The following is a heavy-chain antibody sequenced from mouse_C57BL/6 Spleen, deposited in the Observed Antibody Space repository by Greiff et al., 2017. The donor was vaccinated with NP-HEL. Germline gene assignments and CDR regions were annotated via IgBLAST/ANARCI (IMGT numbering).Heavy chain of an antibody. J-gene: IGHJ4*01. CDR1: GYTFTSYW. CDR3: AREYYGSSHYYAMDY. Sequence: QVHVKQSGAELAKPGASVKLSCKASGYTFTSYWMHWVKQRPGQGLEWIGYINPSSGYTKYNQKFKDKATLTADKSSSTAYMQLSSLTYEDSAVYYCAREYYGSSHYYAMDYWGQGTSVTVSS. V-gene: IGHV1-7*01. CDR2: INPSSGYT. D-gene: IGHD1-1*01.